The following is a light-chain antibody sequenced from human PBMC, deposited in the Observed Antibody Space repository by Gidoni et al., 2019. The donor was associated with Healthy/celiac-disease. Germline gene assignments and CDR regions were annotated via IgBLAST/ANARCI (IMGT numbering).Light chain of an antibody. Sequence: QSALTQPDSVSGSPGQSNTISCTGTSSEVGGYNYVSWYQQHPGKATKLMIYEVSNRPSGVSNRFSGSKSGNTAALTISGLQAEDEADYYCSSYTSSSTVFGGGTKLTVL. CDR1: SSEVGGYNY. J-gene: IGLJ2*01. CDR2: EVS. V-gene: IGLV2-14*01. CDR3: SSYTSSSTV.